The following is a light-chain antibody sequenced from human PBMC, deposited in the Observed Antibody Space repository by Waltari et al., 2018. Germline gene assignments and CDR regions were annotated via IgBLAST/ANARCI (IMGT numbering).Light chain of an antibody. CDR2: YVS. V-gene: IGLV2-14*03. Sequence: QSALTQPASVSGSPGQSITIPCTGTSSAVGCYNYVSWYQQHPGKAPKLMIYYVSYRPSGVSNRFSGSKSGNTASLTISGLQAEDEADYYCSSYITTNTLELFGGGTSLTVL. J-gene: IGLJ2*01. CDR3: SSYITTNTLEL. CDR1: SSAVGCYNY.